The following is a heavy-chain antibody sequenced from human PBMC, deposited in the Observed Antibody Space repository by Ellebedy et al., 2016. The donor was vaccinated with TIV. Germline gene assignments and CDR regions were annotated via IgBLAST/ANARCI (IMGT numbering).Heavy chain of an antibody. CDR1: GFTFSSYG. J-gene: IGHJ4*02. CDR3: ARDLTYDLFDY. D-gene: IGHD3-3*01. V-gene: IGHV3-30*03. Sequence: GESLKISXAASGFTFSSYGMHWVRQAPGKGLEWVAVISYDGSNKYYADSVKGRFTISRDNSKNTLYLQMNSLRDEDTAVYYCARDLTYDLFDYWGQGTLVTVSS. CDR2: ISYDGSNK.